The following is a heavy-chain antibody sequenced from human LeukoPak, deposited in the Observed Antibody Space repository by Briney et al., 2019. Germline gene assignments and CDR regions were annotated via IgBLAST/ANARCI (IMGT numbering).Heavy chain of an antibody. J-gene: IGHJ5*02. Sequence: GGSLRLSCAASGFTVSSNYMSWVRQARGKGLEWVSVIYSGGSTYYADSVKGRFTISRDNSKNTLYLQMNSLRAEDTAVYYCAKDRDSSSWYWFDPWGQGTLVTVSS. CDR1: GFTVSSNY. D-gene: IGHD6-13*01. CDR2: IYSGGST. V-gene: IGHV3-66*01. CDR3: AKDRDSSSWYWFDP.